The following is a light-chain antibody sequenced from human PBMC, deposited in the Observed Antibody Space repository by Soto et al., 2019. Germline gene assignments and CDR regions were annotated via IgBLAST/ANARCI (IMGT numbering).Light chain of an antibody. Sequence: EIVLTQSPGTLSVSPGETATLSCRASESVRSNLAWYQQKPGQAPRLLVHAASTRATGVSARFSGSGSGTEFTLTISSLQSEDFAVYYCQQYNNWPRTFGQGTKVEVK. J-gene: IGKJ1*01. CDR3: QQYNNWPRT. CDR1: ESVRSN. CDR2: AAS. V-gene: IGKV3-15*01.